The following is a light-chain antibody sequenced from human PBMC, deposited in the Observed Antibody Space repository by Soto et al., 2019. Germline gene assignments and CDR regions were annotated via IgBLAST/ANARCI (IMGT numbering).Light chain of an antibody. CDR2: GAS. V-gene: IGKV3-15*01. CDR1: QSVSSN. Sequence: EIVMTQFPDTLSVSPGERATLSCRASQSVSSNLAWYQEKPGQAPRLLIYGASTRATGLPARFSGSGSGTEFTLTISSLQSEDFAVYYCQQYNNWPLTFGGGTKVEI. J-gene: IGKJ4*01. CDR3: QQYNNWPLT.